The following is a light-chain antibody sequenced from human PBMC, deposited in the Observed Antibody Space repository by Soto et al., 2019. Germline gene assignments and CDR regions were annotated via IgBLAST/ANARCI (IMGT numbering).Light chain of an antibody. CDR2: AVS. CDR1: QGIYNW. V-gene: IGKV1D-12*01. J-gene: IGKJ3*01. Sequence: DIQMTQSPSSVPASVGDRVTITCRASQGIYNWLAWYQQKPGKAPKLLISAVSNLQSGVPSRFSGSGYGTDFTLTISSLQPEDFATYYCQQANTFPLTLGPGTKVDIK. CDR3: QQANTFPLT.